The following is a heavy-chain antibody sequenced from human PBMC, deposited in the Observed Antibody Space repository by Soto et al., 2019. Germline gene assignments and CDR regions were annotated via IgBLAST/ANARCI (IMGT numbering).Heavy chain of an antibody. V-gene: IGHV4-30-2*01. CDR3: ARGGVLGSAVAFDI. CDR1: GGSITSGSYS. CDR2: IYHTGDT. Sequence: QLQLQESGSGLVKPSQTLSLTCAVSGGSITSGSYSWTWIRQPPGKGLEWIGYIYHTGDTYFNPSLKSRVTISIDRSKKQFSLNLSSVTAADTAVYYWARGGVLGSAVAFDIWGQGTMITVSS. J-gene: IGHJ3*02. D-gene: IGHD2-8*02.